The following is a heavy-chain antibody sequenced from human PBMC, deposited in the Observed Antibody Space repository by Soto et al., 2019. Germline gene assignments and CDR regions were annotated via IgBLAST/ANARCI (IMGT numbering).Heavy chain of an antibody. CDR3: ARRITGTFTSDAFDI. Sequence: GGSLKISCKGSGYSFTSYWIGLVRQMPGKGLECMGIIYPGDSHTRYSPSFQGQVTISADKSISTAYLQWSSLKASDTAMYFCARRITGTFTSDAFDIWGQGTVVTVSS. CDR2: IYPGDSHT. V-gene: IGHV5-51*01. J-gene: IGHJ3*02. D-gene: IGHD1-7*01. CDR1: GYSFTSYW.